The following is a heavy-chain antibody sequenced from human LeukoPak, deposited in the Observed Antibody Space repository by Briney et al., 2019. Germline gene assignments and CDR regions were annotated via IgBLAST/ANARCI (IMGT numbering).Heavy chain of an antibody. J-gene: IGHJ6*02. CDR3: ARHVGYDSSGYYYYYYGMDV. V-gene: IGHV5-51*01. Sequence: GDSLKISCKGSGYIFTNYWIGWVRQLPGKGLEWMGIIYPGDSDTRYSPSFQGQVTISVDKSISTAYLQWSSLEASHTAMYCCARHVGYDSSGYYYYYYGMDVWGQGGTVTVSS. D-gene: IGHD3-22*01. CDR2: IYPGDSDT. CDR1: GYIFTNYW.